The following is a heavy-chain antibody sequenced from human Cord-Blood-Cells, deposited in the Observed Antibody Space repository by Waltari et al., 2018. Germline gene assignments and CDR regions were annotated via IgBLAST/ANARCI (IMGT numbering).Heavy chain of an antibody. Sequence: EVQLVESGGGLVQPGGSLRLSCAASGFPFSSYRMNWVRQAPGKGLEWVSYISSSSSTIYYADSAKGRFTISRDNAKNSLYLQMNSLRDEDTAVYYCARGSSGAARFWYFDLWGRGTLVTVSS. CDR3: ARGSSGAARFWYFDL. CDR2: ISSSSSTI. J-gene: IGHJ2*01. V-gene: IGHV3-48*02. CDR1: GFPFSSYR. D-gene: IGHD6-6*01.